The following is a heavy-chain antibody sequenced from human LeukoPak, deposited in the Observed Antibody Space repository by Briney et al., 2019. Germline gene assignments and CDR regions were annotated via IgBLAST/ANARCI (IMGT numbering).Heavy chain of an antibody. CDR1: GGSFSGYY. V-gene: IGHV4-34*01. Sequence: SETLSLTCAVYGGSFSGYYWSWIRQPPGKGLEWIGEINHSGSTNYNPSLKSRVTISVDTSKNQFSPKLSSVTAADTAVYYCARGPREGAIGFDYWGQGTLVTVSS. CDR2: INHSGST. J-gene: IGHJ4*02. D-gene: IGHD1-26*01. CDR3: ARGPREGAIGFDY.